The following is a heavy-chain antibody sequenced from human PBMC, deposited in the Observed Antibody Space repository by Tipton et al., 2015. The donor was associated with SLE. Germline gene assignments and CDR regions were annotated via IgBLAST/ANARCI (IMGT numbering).Heavy chain of an antibody. CDR3: WHSRSWNRVDY. CDR1: GGSVSSSDFY. Sequence: TLSLTCTVSGGSVSSSDFYWAWIRQPPGKGLEWIATIYGVGSTYYNPSLKSRVTISVDTSKNQFSLKLNSVTAADTAVYYCWHSRSWNRVDYWGQGTLVTVSS. D-gene: IGHD6-13*01. CDR2: IYGVGST. J-gene: IGHJ4*02. V-gene: IGHV4-39*01.